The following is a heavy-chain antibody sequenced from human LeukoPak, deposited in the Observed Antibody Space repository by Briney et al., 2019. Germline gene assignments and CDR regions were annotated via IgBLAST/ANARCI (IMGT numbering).Heavy chain of an antibody. CDR2: INPNYGDR. V-gene: IGHV1-2*02. J-gene: IGHJ4*02. Sequence: ASVKVSCKASGYTLTGHYMHWVRQAPAQGLEWMGCINPNYGDRNYAQEVQGRVTMTRDTSISTAYIELSRLRSDDAAVYYCARTFVVYCSGGSCSSASHFDYWGQGTLVTVSS. CDR1: GYTLTGHY. CDR3: ARTFVVYCSGGSCSSASHFDY. D-gene: IGHD2-15*01.